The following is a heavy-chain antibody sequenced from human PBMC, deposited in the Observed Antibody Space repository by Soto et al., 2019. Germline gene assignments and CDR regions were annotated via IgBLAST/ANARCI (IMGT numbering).Heavy chain of an antibody. CDR1: GGSISSGGYS. Sequence: SETLSLTCAVSGGSISSGGYSWSWIRQPPGKGLEWIGYIYHSGSTYYNPSLKSRVTISVDRSKNQFSLKLSSVTAADTAVYYCARAILQQLGRRWGGGCWFDPWGQGTLVTVSS. J-gene: IGHJ5*02. V-gene: IGHV4-30-2*01. D-gene: IGHD6-13*01. CDR2: IYHSGST. CDR3: ARAILQQLGRRWGGGCWFDP.